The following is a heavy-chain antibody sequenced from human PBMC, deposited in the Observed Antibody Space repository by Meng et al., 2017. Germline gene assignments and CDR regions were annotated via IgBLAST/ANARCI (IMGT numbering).Heavy chain of an antibody. CDR1: GFTFSSYS. CDR2: ISSSSSYI. J-gene: IGHJ6*02. Sequence: GESLKISCAASGFTFSSYSMNWVRQAPGKGLEWVSSISSSSSYIYYADSVKGRFTISRDNAKNSLYLQMNSLRAEDTGVYYCARDTDYGMDVWGQGCTVTVSS. V-gene: IGHV3-21*01. CDR3: ARDTDYGMDV. D-gene: IGHD4-11*01.